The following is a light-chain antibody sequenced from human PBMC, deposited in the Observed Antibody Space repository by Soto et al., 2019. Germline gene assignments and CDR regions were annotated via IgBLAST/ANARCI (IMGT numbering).Light chain of an antibody. CDR2: KAS. Sequence: IPLTNTPTTLSASPSFRFTINFRASQSISNWLAWYQQKPGKAPNLLIYKASSLKSGVPSRFSGSGSGTEFTLTISSLQPDDFATYYCQQYDTYWTFGQGTKVDIK. CDR3: QQYDTYWT. V-gene: IGKV1-5*03. CDR1: QSISNW. J-gene: IGKJ1*01.